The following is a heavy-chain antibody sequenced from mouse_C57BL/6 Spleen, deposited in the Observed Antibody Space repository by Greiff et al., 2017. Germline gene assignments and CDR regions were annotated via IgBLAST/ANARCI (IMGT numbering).Heavy chain of an antibody. Sequence: QVQLQQPGAELVRPGSSVKLSCKASGYTFTSYWMHWVKQRPIQGLEWIGNIDPSDSETHYNQKFKDKATLTVDKSSSTAYMQLSRLTSEDSAVYYCARAVVAHYPYAMDYWGQGTSVTVSS. CDR1: GYTFTSYW. D-gene: IGHD1-1*01. CDR3: ARAVVAHYPYAMDY. CDR2: IDPSDSET. J-gene: IGHJ4*01. V-gene: IGHV1-52*01.